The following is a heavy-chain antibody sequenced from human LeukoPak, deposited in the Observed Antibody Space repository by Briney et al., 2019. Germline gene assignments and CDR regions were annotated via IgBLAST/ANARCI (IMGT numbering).Heavy chain of an antibody. J-gene: IGHJ3*02. CDR1: GFTFSSYG. CDR2: TRYDGSNK. CDR3: ARDVRSGITMVRGVIIPSFDAFDI. D-gene: IGHD3-10*01. V-gene: IGHV3-30*02. Sequence: GGSLRLSCAASGFTFSSYGMHWVRQAPGKGLEWVAFTRYDGSNKYYADSVKGRFTISRDNSKNTLYLQMNSLRAEDTAVYYCARDVRSGITMVRGVIIPSFDAFDIWGQGTMVTVSS.